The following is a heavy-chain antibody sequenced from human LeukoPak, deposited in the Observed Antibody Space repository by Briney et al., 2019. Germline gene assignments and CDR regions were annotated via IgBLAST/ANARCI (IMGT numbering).Heavy chain of an antibody. D-gene: IGHD3-10*01. CDR2: IIPIFGTA. V-gene: IGHV1-69*06. J-gene: IGHJ3*02. Sequence: GASVKVSCKASGGTFSSYAISWVRQAPGQGLEWVGGIIPIFGTANYAQKFQGRVTITADKSTSTAYMELSSLRSEDTAVYYCARSIGSGSGSKTLAYAFDIWGQGTMVTVSS. CDR1: GGTFSSYA. CDR3: ARSIGSGSGSKTLAYAFDI.